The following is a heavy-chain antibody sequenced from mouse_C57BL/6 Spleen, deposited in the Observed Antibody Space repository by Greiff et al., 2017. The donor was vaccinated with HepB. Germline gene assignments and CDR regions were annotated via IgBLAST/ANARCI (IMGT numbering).Heavy chain of an antibody. CDR1: GFSFNTYA. CDR2: IRSKSNNYAT. D-gene: IGHD2-4*01. Sequence: DVHLVESGGGLVQPKGSLKLSCAASGFSFNTYAMNWVRQAPGKGLEWVARIRSKSNNYATYYADSVKDRFTISRDDSESMLYLQMNNLKTEDTAMYYCVRHDYVGFAYWGQGTLVTVSA. CDR3: VRHDYVGFAY. V-gene: IGHV10-1*01. J-gene: IGHJ3*01.